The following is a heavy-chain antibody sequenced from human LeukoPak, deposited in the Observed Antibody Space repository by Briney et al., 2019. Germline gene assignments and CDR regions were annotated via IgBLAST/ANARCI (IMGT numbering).Heavy chain of an antibody. Sequence: GGSLRLSCAASGFTVSSNYMTWVRQTPGKGLEWVSVIYDGGSTYSADSVKGRFTISRDNAKNSLYLQMNSLRAEDTAVYYCARDRGSGYYSDNYFDYWGQGTLVTVSS. CDR2: IYDGGST. V-gene: IGHV3-53*01. CDR3: ARDRGSGYYSDNYFDY. D-gene: IGHD3-22*01. J-gene: IGHJ4*02. CDR1: GFTVSSNY.